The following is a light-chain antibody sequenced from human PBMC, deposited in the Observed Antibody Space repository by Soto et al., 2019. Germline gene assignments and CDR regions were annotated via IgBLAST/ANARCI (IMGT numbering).Light chain of an antibody. V-gene: IGKV1-39*01. Sequence: DIQMTQSPSSLSASVGDRVTITCRASQRISSYLHWYQQKPGKAPKLLIYAASSLQSGVPSRFSGSGSGTYFTLTISSLQPEDFATYYCQRSFSTPLTFGGGTKVEIK. CDR3: QRSFSTPLT. J-gene: IGKJ4*01. CDR2: AAS. CDR1: QRISSY.